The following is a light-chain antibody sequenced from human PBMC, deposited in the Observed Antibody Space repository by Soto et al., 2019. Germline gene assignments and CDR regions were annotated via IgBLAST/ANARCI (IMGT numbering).Light chain of an antibody. V-gene: IGLV2-23*02. CDR1: SSDIGGYIL. Sequence: QSSLAQPASVSGSPGQSITISCTGSSSDIGGYILVSWYQQHPGKAPKLMLYEVRKRPSGVSNRFSGSKSGNTASLTISGLQAEDEADYYCCSFVGTSPYVFGSGTKVTVL. J-gene: IGLJ1*01. CDR3: CSFVGTSPYV. CDR2: EVR.